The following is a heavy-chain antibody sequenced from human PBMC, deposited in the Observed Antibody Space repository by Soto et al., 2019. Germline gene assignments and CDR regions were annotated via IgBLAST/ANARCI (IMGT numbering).Heavy chain of an antibody. D-gene: IGHD3-10*01. CDR1: GCSISSYY. J-gene: IGHJ4*02. V-gene: IGHV4-59*01. CDR3: ARELLGRRVRLEE. CDR2: IYYSGST. Sequence: SETLSLTCTVSGCSISSYYWRWIRQPPGKGLEWIGYIYYSGSTNYNPSLKSRVTISVDTSKNQFSLKPSSVTAADTAVFFCARELLGRRVRLEEWGEGT.